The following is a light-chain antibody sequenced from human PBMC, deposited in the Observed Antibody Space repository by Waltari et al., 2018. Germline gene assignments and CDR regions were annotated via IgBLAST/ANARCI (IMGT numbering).Light chain of an antibody. CDR2: AAS. Sequence: DIQMTQSPSSLSASVGDRVTITCRASQSISSYLNWYQQKPGKAPKLLIYAASSLQSGVPSRLSGSVSGTDFTLTISSLQPEDFATYYCQQSYSTPQTFGQGTKVEIK. CDR3: QQSYSTPQT. J-gene: IGKJ1*01. CDR1: QSISSY. V-gene: IGKV1-39*01.